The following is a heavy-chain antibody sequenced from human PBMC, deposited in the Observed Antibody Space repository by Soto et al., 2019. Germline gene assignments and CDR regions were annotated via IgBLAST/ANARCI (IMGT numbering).Heavy chain of an antibody. Sequence: PSETLSLTCTFSGGSIRRYYWSWIRQPPGKGLEWIGYLYNAGSTIYNPSLKSRVTISVDMSQNQFSLNLNYVTAADTAVYYCARDLWGYCGTDCYPLDVWGQGTTVTVSS. CDR3: ARDLWGYCGTDCYPLDV. CDR2: LYNAGST. J-gene: IGHJ6*02. CDR1: GGSIRRYY. D-gene: IGHD2-21*02. V-gene: IGHV4-59*01.